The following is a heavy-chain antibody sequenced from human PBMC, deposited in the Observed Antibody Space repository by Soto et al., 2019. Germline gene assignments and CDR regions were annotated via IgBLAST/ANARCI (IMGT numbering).Heavy chain of an antibody. CDR2: IYYSGST. D-gene: IGHD2-15*01. CDR3: ARELGLRVVAATRWFDP. J-gene: IGHJ5*02. Sequence: PSETLSLTCTFSGCSISSYYWSWIRQPPGKGLEWIGYIYYSGSTNYNPSLKSRVTISVDTSKNQFSLKLSSVTAADTAVYYCARELGLRVVAATRWFDPWGQGTLVTVSS. V-gene: IGHV4-59*01. CDR1: GCSISSYY.